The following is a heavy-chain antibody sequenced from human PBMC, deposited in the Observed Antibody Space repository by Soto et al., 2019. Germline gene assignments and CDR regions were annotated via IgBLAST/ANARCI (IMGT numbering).Heavy chain of an antibody. CDR2: IIPILGIA. CDR3: EMEYCSSTSCYRDY. D-gene: IGHD2-2*02. CDR1: GGTFSSYT. Sequence: QVQLVPSGAEVKKPGSSVKVSCKASGGTFSSYTISWVRQAPGQGLEWMGRIIPILGIANYAQKFQGRVTITADKYTSTDYMELSSLISEDTAVYYCEMEYCSSTSCYRDYWGQGNLVTVSA. V-gene: IGHV1-69*02. J-gene: IGHJ4*02.